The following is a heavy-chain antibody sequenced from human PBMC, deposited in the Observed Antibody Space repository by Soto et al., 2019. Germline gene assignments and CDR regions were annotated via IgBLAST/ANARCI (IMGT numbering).Heavy chain of an antibody. CDR3: ASELQGPGSYYDYGLDV. J-gene: IGHJ6*02. CDR2: IIPIIGTT. D-gene: IGHD3-10*01. V-gene: IGHV1-69*01. Sequence: QVQLVQSGAEVKKPGSSVKVSCKASGGSFSSYGITWVRQAPGQGLEWMGGIIPIIGTTKYAQKFQGRVTITADESTTTAYMELSSLISEDTAVYYCASELQGPGSYYDYGLDVWGQGTTVTVSS. CDR1: GGSFSSYG.